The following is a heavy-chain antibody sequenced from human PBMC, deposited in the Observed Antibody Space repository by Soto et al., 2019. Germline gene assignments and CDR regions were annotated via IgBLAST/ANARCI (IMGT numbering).Heavy chain of an antibody. CDR1: GATISSYY. CDR2: IYSRGTT. J-gene: IGHJ6*02. Sequence: SETLSLTCSVSGATISSYYWSWIRQPPGKGLEWIGYIYSRGTTSYNPSLKSRATILVDTSKNQFSLRLTSVTATDTAVYYCATGRISRGLDVWGQGTTVTVSS. V-gene: IGHV4-59*12. CDR3: ATGRISRGLDV.